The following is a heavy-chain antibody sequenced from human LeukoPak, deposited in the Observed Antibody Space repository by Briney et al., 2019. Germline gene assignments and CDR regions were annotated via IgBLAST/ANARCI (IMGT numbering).Heavy chain of an antibody. Sequence: SETLSLTCTVSGGSISSSSYYWGWIRQPPGKGLEWIGSIYYSGSTYYSPSLKSRVTISVDTSKNQFSLKLSSVTAADTAVYYCARHMTTWGPGYYFDYWGQGTLVTVSS. V-gene: IGHV4-39*01. CDR2: IYYSGST. CDR1: GGSISSSSYY. D-gene: IGHD3-16*01. J-gene: IGHJ4*02. CDR3: ARHMTTWGPGYYFDY.